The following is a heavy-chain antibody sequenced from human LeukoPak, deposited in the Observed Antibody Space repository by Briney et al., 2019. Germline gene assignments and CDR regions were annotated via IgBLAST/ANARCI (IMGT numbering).Heavy chain of an antibody. V-gene: IGHV3-48*03. Sequence: GGSLRLSCAASGFTFSSYELNWVRQAPGKGLEWVSYISSSGSYRYYADSVKGRFTISRDNAKNSLYLQMNSLKAEDTAVYYCAKGPRTVRFGDRHKGIFDYWGQGTLVTVSS. J-gene: IGHJ4*02. CDR3: AKGPRTVRFGDRHKGIFDY. CDR2: ISSSGSYR. D-gene: IGHD3-10*01. CDR1: GFTFSSYE.